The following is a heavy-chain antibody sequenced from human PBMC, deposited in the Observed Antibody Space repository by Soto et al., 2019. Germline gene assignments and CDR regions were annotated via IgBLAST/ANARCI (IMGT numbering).Heavy chain of an antibody. CDR3: AHRAFLTVFGLITTTVTYFHF. CDR1: GFSLTTSGVG. Sequence: QITLNESGPPQVKPRQTLTLTCTFSGFSLTTSGVGVGWIRQSPGKGPEWLALIYWEDDKLYSPSLRRRLTSTHATTKILSVPPMAVSDPPDTTPYSRAHRAFLTVFGLITTTVTYFHFWGQGTPVAAS. CDR2: IYWEDDK. D-gene: IGHD3-16*01. J-gene: IGHJ4*02. V-gene: IGHV2-5*02.